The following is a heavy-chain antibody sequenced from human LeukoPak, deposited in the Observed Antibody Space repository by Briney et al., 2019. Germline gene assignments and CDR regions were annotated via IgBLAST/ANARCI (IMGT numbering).Heavy chain of an antibody. V-gene: IGHV3-21*01. CDR2: ISSSSSYI. CDR1: GFTFSSYS. CDR3: ARGGPGLGSCFDY. J-gene: IGHJ4*02. D-gene: IGHD3-10*01. Sequence: PGGSLRLSCAASGFTFSSYSMNWVRQAPGKGLEWVSSISSSSSYIYYADSVKGRFTISRDNAKNSLYLQMNSLRAEDTAVYYCARGGPGLGSCFDYWGQGTLVSVSS.